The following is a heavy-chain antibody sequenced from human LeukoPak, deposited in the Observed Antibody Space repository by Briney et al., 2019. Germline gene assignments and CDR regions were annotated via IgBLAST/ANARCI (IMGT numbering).Heavy chain of an antibody. CDR3: ATASFDLYYGATRYHALDY. Sequence: GGSLRLSCAASGFTFSDYYMSWIRQAPGKGLEWVSYISSSGSTIYYADSVKGRFTISRDNAKNSVYLQVNSRRAEDTAVYYCATASFDLYYGATRYHALDYWGQGTLVTVSS. V-gene: IGHV3-11*04. CDR1: GFTFSDYY. CDR2: ISSSGSTI. J-gene: IGHJ4*02. D-gene: IGHD3-10*01.